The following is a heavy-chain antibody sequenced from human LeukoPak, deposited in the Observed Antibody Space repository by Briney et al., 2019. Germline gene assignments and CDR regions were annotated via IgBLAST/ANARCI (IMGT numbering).Heavy chain of an antibody. D-gene: IGHD2-15*01. V-gene: IGHV1-8*01. Sequence: ASVKDSFQASGYTFTSYDINEVRQATGQGLEGMGWMNPNRCHTGYAQKFQGRVTMTRNTSISTAYMELSSLRSEDSAVYCCARWRYCSGGSCHKGHYYYYGMDVWGQGTTVTVSS. CDR1: GYTFTSYD. CDR2: MNPNRCHT. J-gene: IGHJ6*02. CDR3: ARWRYCSGGSCHKGHYYYYGMDV.